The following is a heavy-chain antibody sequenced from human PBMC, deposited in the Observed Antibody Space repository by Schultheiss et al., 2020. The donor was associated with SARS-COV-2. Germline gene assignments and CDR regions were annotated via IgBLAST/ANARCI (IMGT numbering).Heavy chain of an antibody. CDR3: ARGMVVAATRGFDY. D-gene: IGHD2-15*01. V-gene: IGHV3-21*01. CDR1: GFTFSGYS. J-gene: IGHJ4*02. CDR2: ISSSSNYI. Sequence: GGSLRLSCVASGFTFSGYSMNWVRQAPGKGLEWVSSISSSSNYIYYADSVKGRFTISRDNAKNSLYLQMNSLRAEDTAVYYCARGMVVAATRGFDYWGQGTLVTVSS.